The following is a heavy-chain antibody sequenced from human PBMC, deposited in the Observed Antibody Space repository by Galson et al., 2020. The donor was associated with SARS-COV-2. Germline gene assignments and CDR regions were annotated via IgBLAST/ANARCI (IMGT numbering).Heavy chain of an antibody. CDR2: IYYSGST. D-gene: IGHD6-19*01. Sequence: SETLSLTCTVSGASIGSNNYYWGWIRQPPGKGLEWIGSIYYSGSTSYNPSLKSRVTISIDTSKNQFSLKLSSVTAADTAVYYCARGPDSSGWYETSFDYWGQGTLVTVSS. J-gene: IGHJ4*02. CDR3: ARGPDSSGWYETSFDY. V-gene: IGHV4-39*07. CDR1: GASIGSNNYY.